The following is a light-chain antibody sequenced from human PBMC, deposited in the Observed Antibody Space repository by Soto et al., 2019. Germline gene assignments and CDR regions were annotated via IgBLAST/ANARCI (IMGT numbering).Light chain of an antibody. CDR2: SDS. J-gene: IGLJ3*02. CDR3: AAWDDCLRGPV. Sequence: QSVLTQPPSASGTPGQRVTVSCSGSNSNIGINAVYWYQQLPGAAPTFLIYSDSQRPSGVPDRFSASKSGTSATLAISGLRSEDEADYYCAAWDDCLRGPVFGGGTKLTVL. V-gene: IGLV1-47*02. CDR1: NSNIGINA.